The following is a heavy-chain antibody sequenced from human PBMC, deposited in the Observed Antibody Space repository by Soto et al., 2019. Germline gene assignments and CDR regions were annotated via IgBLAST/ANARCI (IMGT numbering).Heavy chain of an antibody. CDR2: ISYDGSNK. CDR1: GFTFSSYG. Sequence: GGSLRLSCAASGFTFSSYGMHWVRQAPGKGLEWVAVISYDGSNKYYADSVKGRFTISRDNSKNTLYLQMNSLRAEDTAVYYCAKDRLAAADHWREDYYYYYGMYVWGQGTTVTVSS. CDR3: AKDRLAAADHWREDYYYYYGMYV. D-gene: IGHD6-13*01. J-gene: IGHJ6*02. V-gene: IGHV3-30*18.